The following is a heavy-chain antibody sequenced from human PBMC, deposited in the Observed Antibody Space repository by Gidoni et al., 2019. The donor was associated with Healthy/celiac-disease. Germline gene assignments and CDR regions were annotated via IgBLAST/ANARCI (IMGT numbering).Heavy chain of an antibody. D-gene: IGHD3-10*01. J-gene: IGHJ4*02. CDR1: GFTFSSYS. Sequence: EVQLVESGGGLVQPGGSLRLSCAASGFTFSSYSMNWVRQAPGKGLEWVSYISSSSSTIYYADSVKGRFTISRDNAKNSLYLQMNSLRAEDTAVYYCAREGLIYGSGSNDYWGQGTLVTVSS. V-gene: IGHV3-48*01. CDR3: AREGLIYGSGSNDY. CDR2: ISSSSSTI.